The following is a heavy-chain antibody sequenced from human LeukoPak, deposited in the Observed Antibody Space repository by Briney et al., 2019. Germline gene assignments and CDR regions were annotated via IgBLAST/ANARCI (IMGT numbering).Heavy chain of an antibody. Sequence: GGSLRLSCAASGFTFSSYAMAWVRQAPGKGLEWVSSISSIGGSTFYPDSVKGRFTVSRDNSKSTLYLQMNSLRAEDTAVYYCANRGHYYFDYWGQGTLVTVSS. CDR2: ISSIGGST. CDR3: ANRGHYYFDY. J-gene: IGHJ4*02. D-gene: IGHD3-10*01. CDR1: GFTFSSYA. V-gene: IGHV3-23*01.